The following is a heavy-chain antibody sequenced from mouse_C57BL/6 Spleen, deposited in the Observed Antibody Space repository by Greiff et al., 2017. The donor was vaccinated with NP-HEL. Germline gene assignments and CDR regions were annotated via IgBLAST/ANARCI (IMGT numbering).Heavy chain of an antibody. CDR2: IDPETGGT. V-gene: IGHV1-15*01. J-gene: IGHJ3*01. D-gene: IGHD3-3*01. CDR1: GYTFTDYE. Sequence: QVQLKESGAELVRPGASVTLSCKASGYTFTDYEMHWVKQTPVHGLEWIGAIDPETGGTAYNQKFKGKAILTADKPSSTAYMELRSLPSEDSSVYYCTRGGGPFAYWGQGTLVTVSA. CDR3: TRGGGPFAY.